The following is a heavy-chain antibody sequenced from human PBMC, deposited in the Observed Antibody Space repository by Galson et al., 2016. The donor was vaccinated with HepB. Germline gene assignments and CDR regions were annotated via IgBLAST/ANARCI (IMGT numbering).Heavy chain of an antibody. CDR1: GFSLSTTGVG. V-gene: IGHV2-5*02. D-gene: IGHD3-22*01. CDR3: AHRGYYDSSGYYRAFDY. J-gene: IGHJ4*02. CDR2: IYWDDDK. Sequence: PALVQPTQTLTLTCTFSGFSLSTTGVGVGWIRQPPGKALEWLALIYWDDDKRYRPSLKTRLTITKDTSKNQVVLIMTNMDPVDTATYYCAHRGYYDSSGYYRAFDYWGQGTLVTVSS.